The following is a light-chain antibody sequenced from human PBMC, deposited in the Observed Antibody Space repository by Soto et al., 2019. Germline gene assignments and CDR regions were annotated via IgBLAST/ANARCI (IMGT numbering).Light chain of an antibody. CDR2: GAS. Sequence: EIVMTQSPATLSVSPGERATLSCRASQSVSSNLAWYQQNPGQAPRLLIYGASTRATGIPARFSGSGSGTEFTFTISSLQSEDFAVYYCQQYNNWPRTFGQRTKVEIQ. J-gene: IGKJ1*01. CDR3: QQYNNWPRT. CDR1: QSVSSN. V-gene: IGKV3-15*01.